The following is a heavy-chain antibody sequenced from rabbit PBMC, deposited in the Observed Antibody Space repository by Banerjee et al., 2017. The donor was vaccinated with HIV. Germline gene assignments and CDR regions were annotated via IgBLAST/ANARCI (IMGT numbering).Heavy chain of an antibody. CDR3: ARDLAGVIGWNFGL. J-gene: IGHJ4*01. CDR1: GFSFSGNYW. D-gene: IGHD4-1*01. CDR2: NTYGGSA. V-gene: IGHV1S45*01. Sequence: EESGGGLVKPEGSLKLTCTVSGFSFSGNYWLCWVRQAPGKGLEWIGYNTYGGSAYYASWVNGRFTISKTSSTTMTLQMTSLTAADTATYFCARDLAGVIGWNFGLWGPGTLVTVS.